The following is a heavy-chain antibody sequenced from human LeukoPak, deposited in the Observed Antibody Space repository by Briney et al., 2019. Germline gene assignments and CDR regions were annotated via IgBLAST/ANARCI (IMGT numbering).Heavy chain of an antibody. CDR2: ISYDGSNK. Sequence: GGSLRLSCAASGFDFSNYGIHWVRQAPGKGLEWVAVISYDGSNKYYADSVKGRFTISRDNSKNTLYLQMNSLRAEDTAVYYCARDRGLDCSSTSCYGHFDYWGQGTLVTVSS. J-gene: IGHJ4*02. CDR1: GFDFSNYG. D-gene: IGHD2-2*01. CDR3: ARDRGLDCSSTSCYGHFDY. V-gene: IGHV3-30*03.